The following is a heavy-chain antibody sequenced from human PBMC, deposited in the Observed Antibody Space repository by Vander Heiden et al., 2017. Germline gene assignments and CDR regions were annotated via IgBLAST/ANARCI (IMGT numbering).Heavy chain of an antibody. Sequence: QVQLQQWCAGLLKPSEPLSLTCAVYGGSFSGYYWSWIRQPPGKGLEWIGEINHSGSTNYNPSLKSRVTISVDTSKNQFSLKLSSVTAADTAVYYCARAIYYYDSSGTTPIDAFDIWGQGTMVTVSS. CDR3: ARAIYYYDSSGTTPIDAFDI. D-gene: IGHD3-22*01. J-gene: IGHJ3*02. CDR2: INHSGST. CDR1: GGSFSGYY. V-gene: IGHV4-34*01.